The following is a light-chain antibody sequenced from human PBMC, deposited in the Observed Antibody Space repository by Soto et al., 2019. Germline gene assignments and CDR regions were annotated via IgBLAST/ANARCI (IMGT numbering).Light chain of an antibody. V-gene: IGKV3D-15*01. CDR3: QQHNQWPIT. CDR2: YIS. J-gene: IGKJ5*01. Sequence: EVVMTQSPATLSVSPGERASLSCRASQGAGNFLAWYQQKPGQAPRLLIYYISTRATGIPARFSGSGSGTEFTLTINSLQSEDSAVYYCQQHNQWPITFGQGTRLEI. CDR1: QGAGNF.